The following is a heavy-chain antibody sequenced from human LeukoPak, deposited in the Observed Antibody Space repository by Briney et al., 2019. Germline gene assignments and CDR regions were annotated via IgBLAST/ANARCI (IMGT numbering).Heavy chain of an antibody. D-gene: IGHD4-11*01. V-gene: IGHV4-59*01. CDR3: ARGRVSSSTWYSTYYYFFYMDL. J-gene: IGHJ6*03. CDR2: IYYSGST. CDR1: GFTFSSYW. Sequence: GSLRLSCAASGFTFSSYWMSWLRQPPGKGLEWIGYIYYSGSTNYNPSLKSRVTISVDTSKNQFSLKLSSVTAADTAVYYCARGRVSSSTWYSTYYYFFYMDLWGKGTTVTVSS.